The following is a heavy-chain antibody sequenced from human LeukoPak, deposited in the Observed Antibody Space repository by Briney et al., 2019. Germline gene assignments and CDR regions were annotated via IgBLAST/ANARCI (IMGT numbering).Heavy chain of an antibody. CDR1: GFTFSTFA. V-gene: IGHV3-21*06. J-gene: IGHJ4*02. CDR2: ITGSGPYM. D-gene: IGHD3-10*01. Sequence: GGSLRLSCAASGFTFSTFAMHWVRLSPGKGLEWVSSITGSGPYMLYADSVKHRFTISRDNTKNLLYLEMNSLRAEDTAMYFLVRDVGAVRGEVYFDYWGQGTLVTVSS. CDR3: VRDVGAVRGEVYFDY.